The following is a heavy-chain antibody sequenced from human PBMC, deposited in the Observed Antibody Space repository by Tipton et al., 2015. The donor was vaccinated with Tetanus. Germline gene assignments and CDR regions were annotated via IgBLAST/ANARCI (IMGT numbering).Heavy chain of an antibody. J-gene: IGHJ2*01. V-gene: IGHV4-39*01. CDR1: GGSVSSNGYF. CDR2: INSGGTT. D-gene: IGHD1-26*01. CDR3: GRHGGSYIAYWCFDL. Sequence: TLSLTCTVSGGSVSSNGYFWGWIRQSPGKGLEWIARINSGGTTYHNPSLKSRLAISVDTSKNQFSLRLTSVTAADSAVYYCGRHGGSYIAYWCFDLWGRGSLVTVSS.